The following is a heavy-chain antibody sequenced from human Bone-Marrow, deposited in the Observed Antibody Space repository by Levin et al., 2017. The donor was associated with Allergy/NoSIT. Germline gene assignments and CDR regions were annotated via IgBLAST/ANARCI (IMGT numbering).Heavy chain of an antibody. J-gene: IGHJ4*02. CDR3: ARDLRRADDY. CDR2: ISGNGGST. CDR1: GFTFSSYA. D-gene: IGHD6-13*01. Sequence: GGSLRLSCAASGFTFSSYAMTWVRQAPGKGLEWVSDISGNGGSTYYADSVKGRFTISRDNSRNTVHLQMNSLRADETAVYYCARDLRRADDYWGQGTLVTVSS. V-gene: IGHV3-23*01.